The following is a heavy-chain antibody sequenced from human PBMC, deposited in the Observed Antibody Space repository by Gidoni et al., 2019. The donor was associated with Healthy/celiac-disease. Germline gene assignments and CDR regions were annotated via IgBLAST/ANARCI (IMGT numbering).Heavy chain of an antibody. J-gene: IGHJ4*02. CDR3: ARGPAYGDYVDY. CDR2: IYTSGST. CDR1: GGSISSGSYY. Sequence: QVQLQESGPGLVKPSQTLSLTCTVSGGSISSGSYYWSGIRQPAGKGLEWIGRIYTSGSTNYNPSLKSRVTISVDTSKNQFSLKLSSVTAADTAVYYCARGPAYGDYVDYWGQGTLVTVSS. V-gene: IGHV4-61*02. D-gene: IGHD4-17*01.